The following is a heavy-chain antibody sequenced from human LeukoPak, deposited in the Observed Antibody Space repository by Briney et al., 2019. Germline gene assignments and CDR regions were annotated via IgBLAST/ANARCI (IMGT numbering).Heavy chain of an antibody. CDR1: GYTFTSSD. CDR2: MNPNSGNT. Sequence: GASVKVSCKASGYTFTSSDFNWVRQATGQGLEWMGWMNPNSGNTGYAQKFQGRVTMTRDTSISTAYMELSSLRSEDTAVYYCARGGIAARPRPPSDYWGQGTLVTVSS. D-gene: IGHD6-6*01. CDR3: ARGGIAARPRPPSDY. J-gene: IGHJ4*02. V-gene: IGHV1-8*01.